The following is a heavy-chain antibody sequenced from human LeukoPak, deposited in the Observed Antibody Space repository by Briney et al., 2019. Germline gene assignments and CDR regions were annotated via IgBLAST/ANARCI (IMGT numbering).Heavy chain of an antibody. CDR3: ARTYCSGGSCYYDAFDI. J-gene: IGHJ3*02. D-gene: IGHD2-15*01. Sequence: PSETLSLTCAVSGGSISSSNWWSWVRQPPGKGLEWIGEIYHSGSTNYNPSLKSRVTISVDTSKNQFSLKLSSVTAADTAVYYCARTYCSGGSCYYDAFDIWGQGTMVTVSS. V-gene: IGHV4-4*02. CDR1: GGSISSSNW. CDR2: IYHSGST.